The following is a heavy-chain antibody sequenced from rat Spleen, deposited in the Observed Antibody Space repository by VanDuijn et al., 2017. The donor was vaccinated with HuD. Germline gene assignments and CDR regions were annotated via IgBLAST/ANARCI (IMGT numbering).Heavy chain of an antibody. CDR3: ARSGLRRVWDY. V-gene: IGHV2-30*01. J-gene: IGHJ2*01. CDR2: IWTGGST. Sequence: QVQLKESGPGLVQPSQTLSLTCTVSGFSLTNYNVHWVRQPTGKGLEWMGMIWTGGSTDYNSAIKSRLSISRDTSKSQVFLKMKSLQTEDTAMYFCARSGLRRVWDYWGQGVMVTVSS. CDR1: GFSLTNYN. D-gene: IGHD1-11*01.